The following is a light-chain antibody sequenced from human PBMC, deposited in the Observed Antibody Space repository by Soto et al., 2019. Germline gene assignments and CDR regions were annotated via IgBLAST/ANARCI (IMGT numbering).Light chain of an antibody. CDR3: QQYGSSPQRSDT. V-gene: IGKV3-20*01. J-gene: IGKJ2*01. CDR2: GAS. Sequence: EIVLTQSPGTLSLSPGERATLSCRASQSVSSSYLAWYQQKPGQAPRLLIYGASSRATGIPDRFSGSGSGTDFPLTISRLEPEDFAVYYCQQYGSSPQRSDTFGQETKLAIK. CDR1: QSVSSSY.